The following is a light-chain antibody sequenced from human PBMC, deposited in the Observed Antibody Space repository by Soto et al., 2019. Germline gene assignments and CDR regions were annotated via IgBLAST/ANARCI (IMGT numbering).Light chain of an antibody. V-gene: IGLV3-21*04. CDR1: NIGSKS. Sequence: SYELTQPPSVSVAPGKTARITCGGNNIGSKSVHWYQQKPGQAPVLVIYYDSDRPSGIPERFPGSNSGNTATLTISRVEAGDEADYYCQVWDSSSVHYVFGPGTKLTVL. J-gene: IGLJ1*01. CDR3: QVWDSSSVHYV. CDR2: YDS.